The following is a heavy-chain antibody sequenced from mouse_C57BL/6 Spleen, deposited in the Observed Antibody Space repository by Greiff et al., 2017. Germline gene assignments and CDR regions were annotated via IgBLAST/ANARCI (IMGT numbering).Heavy chain of an antibody. CDR1: GYAFRSSW. V-gene: IGHV1-82*01. D-gene: IGHD1-1*01. J-gene: IGHJ4*01. CDR2: IYPGDGDT. CDR3: ASFFTTVVADYAMDY. Sequence: VTLMESGPELVKPGASVKISCKASGYAFRSSWMNWVKQRPGKGLEWIGRIYPGDGDTNYNGKFKGKATLTADKSSSTAYMQLSSLTSEDSAVYFCASFFTTVVADYAMDYWGQGPSVTVSS.